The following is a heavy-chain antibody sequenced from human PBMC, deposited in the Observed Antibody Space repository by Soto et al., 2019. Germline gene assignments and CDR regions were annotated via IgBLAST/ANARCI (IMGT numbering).Heavy chain of an antibody. J-gene: IGHJ4*02. CDR2: IIPLYGTT. CDR1: GVTFDSYA. D-gene: IGHD3-22*01. Sequence: QVQLVQSGAEVKEPGSSVKVSCKASGVTFDSYAINWVRQAPGQGLEWMGGIIPLYGTTIYSQAFQDRVTISADGSTTTAYMELSSLTSDDTAVYYCASGPHYYDPSTWNYFVYWGQGTLAVVSS. V-gene: IGHV1-69*12. CDR3: ASGPHYYDPSTWNYFVY.